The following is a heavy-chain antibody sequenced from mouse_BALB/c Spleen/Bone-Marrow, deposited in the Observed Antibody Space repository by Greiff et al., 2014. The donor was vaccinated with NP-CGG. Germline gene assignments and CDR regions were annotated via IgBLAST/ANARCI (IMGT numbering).Heavy chain of an antibody. CDR2: INPGSGGT. CDR3: ARRDGSYFDY. CDR1: GYAFTNYL. Sequence: QVQLQQSGAELVRPGTSVKVSRKASGYAFTNYLIEWVKQRPGQGLEWIGMINPGSGGTNYNEKFKGKATLTADKSSSAAYMQLSSLTSDDSAVYFCARRDGSYFDYWGQGTTLTVSS. V-gene: IGHV1-54*01. D-gene: IGHD3-3*01. J-gene: IGHJ2*01.